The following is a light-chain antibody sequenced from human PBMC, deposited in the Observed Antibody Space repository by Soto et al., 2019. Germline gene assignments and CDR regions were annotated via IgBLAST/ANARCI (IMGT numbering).Light chain of an antibody. Sequence: QSVLTQPPSASGTPGQTVIISCSGTRSNIGSNPVQWYLQLPGTAPKLLIFRDNDRPSGVPDRFSGSKSGTSASLAISGLQSEDEADYHCATWDDGLYGPVFGGGTQLTVL. V-gene: IGLV1-44*01. CDR1: RSNIGSNP. CDR2: RDN. CDR3: ATWDDGLYGPV. J-gene: IGLJ3*02.